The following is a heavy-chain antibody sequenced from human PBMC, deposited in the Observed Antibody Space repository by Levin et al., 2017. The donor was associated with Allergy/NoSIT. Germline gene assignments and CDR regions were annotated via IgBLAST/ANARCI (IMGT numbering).Heavy chain of an antibody. CDR3: ARDMYDASGYYPGHFDY. V-gene: IGHV3-30*03. J-gene: IGHJ4*02. D-gene: IGHD3-22*01. CDR1: RFTFRNYG. CDR2: ISYDGGKK. Sequence: GGSLRLSCAASRFTFRNYGIHWVRQPPGKGLQWVAVISYDGGKKYYADSVKGRFSISRDNSKNTVSLQMNSLRTEDTAVYFCARDMYDASGYYPGHFDYWGQGTLVTVSS.